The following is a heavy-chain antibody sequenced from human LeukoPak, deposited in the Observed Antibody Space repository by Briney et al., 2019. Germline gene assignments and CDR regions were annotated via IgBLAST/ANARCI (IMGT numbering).Heavy chain of an antibody. CDR2: INYSGST. D-gene: IGHD3-3*01. CDR1: GGSFSSYY. J-gene: IGHJ6*02. Sequence: PSETLSLACAVYGGSFSSYYWGWIRQPPGKGLEWIGNINYSGSTYYNPSLKSRVTISVDTSKNQFSLKLSSVTAADTAVYHCARLVIRDFWSGSFRDYYGMDVWGQGTTVTVSS. CDR3: ARLVIRDFWSGSFRDYYGMDV. V-gene: IGHV4-34*01.